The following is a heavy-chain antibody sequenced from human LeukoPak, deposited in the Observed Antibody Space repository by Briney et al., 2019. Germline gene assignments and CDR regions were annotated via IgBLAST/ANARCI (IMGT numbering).Heavy chain of an antibody. Sequence: ASVKVSCKASGYTFTSYGISWVRQAPGQGLEWMGWISAYNGNTNYAQKLQGRVTMTTDTSTSTAYMELRSLRSDDTAVYYCARDYHGSGSYYMDENWFDPWGQGTLVTVSS. D-gene: IGHD3-10*01. CDR1: GYTFTSYG. CDR2: ISAYNGNT. CDR3: ARDYHGSGSYYMDENWFDP. J-gene: IGHJ5*02. V-gene: IGHV1-18*01.